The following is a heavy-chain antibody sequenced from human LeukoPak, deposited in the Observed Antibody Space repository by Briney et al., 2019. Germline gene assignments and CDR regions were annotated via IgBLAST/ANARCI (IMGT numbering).Heavy chain of an antibody. D-gene: IGHD3-16*02. CDR1: GYSFTSYW. Sequence: GESLKISCKGSGYSFTSYWSGWVRQMPGKGLEWMGIIYPGDSDTRYSPSFQGQVTISADKSISTAYLQWSSLKASDTAMYYCARHGPYYDYVWGSYRPNWFDPWGQGTLVTVSS. J-gene: IGHJ5*02. CDR3: ARHGPYYDYVWGSYRPNWFDP. CDR2: IYPGDSDT. V-gene: IGHV5-51*01.